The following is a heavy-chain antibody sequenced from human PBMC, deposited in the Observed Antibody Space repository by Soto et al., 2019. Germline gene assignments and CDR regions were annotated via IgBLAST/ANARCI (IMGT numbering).Heavy chain of an antibody. V-gene: IGHV1-69*01. Sequence: QVQLVQSGAEVKKPGSSVKVSCKASGGTFSSYAISWVRQAPGQGLEWMGGIIPIFGTVNYAQKFQGRVTITADESTSTAYMELSSLRSEDTAVYYCARGMYYYDSSGYYLFDYWGQGTLATVSS. J-gene: IGHJ4*02. CDR2: IIPIFGTV. CDR3: ARGMYYYDSSGYYLFDY. D-gene: IGHD3-22*01. CDR1: GGTFSSYA.